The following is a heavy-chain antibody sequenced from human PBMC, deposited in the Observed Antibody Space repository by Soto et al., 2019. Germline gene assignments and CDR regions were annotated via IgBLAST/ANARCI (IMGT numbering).Heavy chain of an antibody. Sequence: ASVKVSCKAGGYTFTSYYMHWVRQAPGQGLEWMGIINPSGGSTSYAQKFQGRVTMTRDTSTSTAYTELSSLRSEDTAVYYCARSIVVVTVLDYWGQGTLVTVSS. V-gene: IGHV1-46*01. CDR1: GYTFTSYY. J-gene: IGHJ4*02. CDR2: INPSGGST. D-gene: IGHD2-21*02. CDR3: ARSIVVVTVLDY.